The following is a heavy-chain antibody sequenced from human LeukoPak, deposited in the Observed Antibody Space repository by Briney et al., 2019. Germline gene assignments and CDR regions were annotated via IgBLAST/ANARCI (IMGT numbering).Heavy chain of an antibody. Sequence: GGSLRLSCAASGFTFSDYYMNWIRQAPGKGLEWVSYISSSGSTIYYADSVKGRFTISRDNAKNSLYLQMNSLRAEDTAVYYCARDLDAYVVVIAYDAFDIWGQGTMVTVSS. CDR2: ISSSGSTI. CDR3: ARDLDAYVVVIAYDAFDI. CDR1: GFTFSDYY. D-gene: IGHD2-21*01. J-gene: IGHJ3*02. V-gene: IGHV3-11*04.